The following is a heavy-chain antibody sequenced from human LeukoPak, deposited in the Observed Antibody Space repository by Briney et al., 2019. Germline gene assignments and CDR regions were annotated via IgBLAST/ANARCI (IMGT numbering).Heavy chain of an antibody. Sequence: GGSLRLSCAASGFTVTTNSMSWVRQAPGKGLEWVSIIYSGGSTYNADSVKGRFTISRDNSKNTLYLQMNSLRAEDTAVYYCAREGTVRGQGTLVTVSS. CDR2: IYSGGST. V-gene: IGHV3-66*01. CDR1: GFTVTTNS. J-gene: IGHJ4*02. CDR3: AREGTV. D-gene: IGHD4-11*01.